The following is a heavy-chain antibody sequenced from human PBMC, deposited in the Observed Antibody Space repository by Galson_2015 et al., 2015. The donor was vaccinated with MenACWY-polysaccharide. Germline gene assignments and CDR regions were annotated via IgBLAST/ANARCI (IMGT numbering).Heavy chain of an antibody. Sequence: LSCAASGFTVGSYWMDWGRQAPGKGRVWVSRINSDGSSTSNGGSVKGRFTIFRDNAHNTIDLQINSMRAEDTAVYYCARNVRPYTSGAIPDYWGQGTLVTVSS. D-gene: IGHD2-8*01. CDR1: GFTVGSYW. CDR3: ARNVRPYTSGAIPDY. CDR2: INSDGSST. V-gene: IGHV3-74*01. J-gene: IGHJ4*02.